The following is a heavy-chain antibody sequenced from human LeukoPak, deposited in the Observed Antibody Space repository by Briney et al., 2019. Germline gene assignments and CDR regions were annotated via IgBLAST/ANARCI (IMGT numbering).Heavy chain of an antibody. CDR2: IWYDGSNK. V-gene: IGHV3-33*01. D-gene: IGHD3-22*01. Sequence: PGRALRLSCAASGFTFSSYGMPWVRQAPGKGLEWVAVIWYDGSNKYYADSVKGRFTISRDNSKNTLYLQMNSLRAEDTAVYYCARDPRSRYYYDSSGYLDYWGQGTLVTVSS. J-gene: IGHJ4*02. CDR1: GFTFSSYG. CDR3: ARDPRSRYYYDSSGYLDY.